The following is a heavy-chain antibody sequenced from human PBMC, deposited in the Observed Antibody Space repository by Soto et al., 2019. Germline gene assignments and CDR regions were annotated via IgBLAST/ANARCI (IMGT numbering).Heavy chain of an antibody. D-gene: IGHD3-9*01. CDR2: IIPIFGTA. J-gene: IGHJ3*02. V-gene: IGHV1-69*13. CDR1: GGTFSSYA. Sequence: SVKVSCKASGGTFSSYAISWVRQAPGQRLEWMGGIIPIFGTANYAQKFQGRVTITADESTSTAYMELSSLRSGDTAVYYCARDLEYYDILTGPNGRYNAFDIWSQGTMATVSS. CDR3: ARDLEYYDILTGPNGRYNAFDI.